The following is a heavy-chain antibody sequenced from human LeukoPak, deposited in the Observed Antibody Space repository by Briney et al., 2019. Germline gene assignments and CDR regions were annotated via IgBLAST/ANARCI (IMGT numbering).Heavy chain of an antibody. Sequence: GGSLRLSCAASGFTVSSNYMSWVRQAPGKGLEWVSVIYSGGSRYYADSVKGRFTISRDNSKNTLYLQMNSLRAEDTAVYYCARSLRGTGAFDIWGQGTMVTVSS. CDR2: IYSGGSR. D-gene: IGHD3/OR15-3a*01. CDR3: ARSLRGTGAFDI. V-gene: IGHV3-66*01. J-gene: IGHJ3*02. CDR1: GFTVSSNY.